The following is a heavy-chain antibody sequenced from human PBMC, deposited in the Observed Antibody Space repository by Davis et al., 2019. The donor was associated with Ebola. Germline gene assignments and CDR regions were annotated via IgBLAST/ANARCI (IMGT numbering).Heavy chain of an antibody. V-gene: IGHV3-23*01. J-gene: IGHJ4*02. CDR1: GFTFSNNA. CDR2: VSGSGAST. D-gene: IGHD3-10*01. Sequence: GGSLRLSCVASGFTFSNNAMSWVRQVPGKGLQWVSAVSGSGASTNYADSVTGRFTISRDNSKNTLYLQMNSLRAEDTAVYYCAKATMFDYWGQGTLVTVSS. CDR3: AKATMFDY.